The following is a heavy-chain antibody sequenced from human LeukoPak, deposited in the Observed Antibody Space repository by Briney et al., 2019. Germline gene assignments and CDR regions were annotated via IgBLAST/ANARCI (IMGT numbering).Heavy chain of an antibody. CDR3: ARSPIWYYDSSGYPVFDY. J-gene: IGHJ4*02. D-gene: IGHD3-22*01. V-gene: IGHV4-4*07. Sequence: SETLSLTCTVSGGSISSYYWSWIRQPAGKGLEWIGRIYTSGSTNYNPSLKSRVTMSVDTSKNQFSLKLSSVTAADTAVYYCARSPIWYYDSSGYPVFDYWGQGTLVTVSS. CDR2: IYTSGST. CDR1: GGSISSYY.